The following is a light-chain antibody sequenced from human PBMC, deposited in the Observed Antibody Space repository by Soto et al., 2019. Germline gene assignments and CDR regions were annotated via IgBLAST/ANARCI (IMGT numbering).Light chain of an antibody. V-gene: IGKV1-5*01. J-gene: IGKJ1*01. CDR2: DAS. CDR1: QSIGTW. CDR3: QQYSDSSGA. Sequence: DIQVTQSPSTLSASVGDRVTITCGASQSIGTWLAWNQQKPGKAPKLLIFDASTLESGVPSRFSGSGSGTDFTHTISSLQPDDFATYYCQQYSDSSGAYGQGTKVDIK.